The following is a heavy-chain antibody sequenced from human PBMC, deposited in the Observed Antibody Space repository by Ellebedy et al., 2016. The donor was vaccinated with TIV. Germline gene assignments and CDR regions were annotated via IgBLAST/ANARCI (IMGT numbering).Heavy chain of an antibody. J-gene: IGHJ4*02. D-gene: IGHD6-6*01. Sequence: GESLKISCAASGFTVSSNYMSWVRQAPGKGLVWVSRINSDGSSTSYADSVKGRFTISRDNAKNTLYLQMNSLRAEDTAVYYCATGRLVLDYWGQGTLVTVSS. CDR2: INSDGSST. CDR3: ATGRLVLDY. V-gene: IGHV3-74*01. CDR1: GFTVSSNY.